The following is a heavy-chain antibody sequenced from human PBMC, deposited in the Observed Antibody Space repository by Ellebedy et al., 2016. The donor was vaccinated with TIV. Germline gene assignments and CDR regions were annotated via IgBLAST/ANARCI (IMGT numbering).Heavy chain of an antibody. Sequence: PGGSLRFSCVASGFTFSNYNMNWVRQPPGKGLEWVSSIRSTGSDQYYAESARGRFTISRDNAQNSLFLQMNSLRAEDTAVYYCARDWRIVGAPIDIFEAFDIWGQGTMVTVSS. CDR2: IRSTGSDQ. D-gene: IGHD1-26*01. J-gene: IGHJ3*02. V-gene: IGHV3-21*01. CDR1: GFTFSNYN. CDR3: ARDWRIVGAPIDIFEAFDI.